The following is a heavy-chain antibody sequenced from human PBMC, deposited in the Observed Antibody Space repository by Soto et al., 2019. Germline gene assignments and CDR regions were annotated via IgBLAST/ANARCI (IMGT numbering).Heavy chain of an antibody. D-gene: IGHD5-18*01. J-gene: IGHJ4*02. CDR3: AKALAPVYSYDKIDY. CDR2: MTNNGDAT. Sequence: EVQLLESGGGLVQPGGSLRLSCAASGFTFSSYAMNWVRQAPGKGLEWVSSMTNNGDATYYADSVKGRFTISRDNSKSTVFLRMNSLRAEDTAVYYCAKALAPVYSYDKIDYWGQGILVTVSS. CDR1: GFTFSSYA. V-gene: IGHV3-23*01.